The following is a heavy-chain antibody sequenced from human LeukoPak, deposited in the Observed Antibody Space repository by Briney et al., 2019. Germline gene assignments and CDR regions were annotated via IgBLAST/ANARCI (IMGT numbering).Heavy chain of an antibody. D-gene: IGHD1-26*01. CDR3: ARVAGGSHHFDY. CDR2: ITSTSSYI. CDR1: GFAFSTYS. V-gene: IGHV3-21*01. J-gene: IGHJ4*02. Sequence: PGGSLRLSCAASGFAFSTYSTNWVRQAPGKGLEWVSSITSTSSYIYYADSVKGRFTISRDNAKNSLYLQMNTLRAEDTAVYYCARVAGGSHHFDYWGQRTLVTVSS.